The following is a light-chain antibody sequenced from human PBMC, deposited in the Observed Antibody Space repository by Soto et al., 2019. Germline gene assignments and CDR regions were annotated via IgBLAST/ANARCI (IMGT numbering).Light chain of an antibody. CDR3: QQRSNWPIT. CDR2: DAS. J-gene: IGKJ5*01. V-gene: IGKV3-11*01. Sequence: EIVLTQSPATLSLSPGERATLSCRASQSVSSYLAWYQQKPGQPPRLLIYDASARATGTPARFSGSGSGTDFTLTISSLEPEDFAVYYCQQRSNWPITFGQGTRLEIK. CDR1: QSVSSY.